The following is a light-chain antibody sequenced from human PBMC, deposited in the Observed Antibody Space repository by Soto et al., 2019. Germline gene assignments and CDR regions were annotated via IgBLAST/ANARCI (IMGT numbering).Light chain of an antibody. V-gene: IGLV1-51*01. CDR3: GTWDSSLNVMV. Sequence: QSVLTQPPSVSAAPGQKVTISCSGSNSNIGNNYVSWYQQLPGTAPKLLIYDNKKRYSEIPDRFSGSKSATSATLGITGLQTGDEADYYCGTWDSSLNVMVFGGGTQLTVL. CDR2: DNK. CDR1: NSNIGNNY. J-gene: IGLJ3*02.